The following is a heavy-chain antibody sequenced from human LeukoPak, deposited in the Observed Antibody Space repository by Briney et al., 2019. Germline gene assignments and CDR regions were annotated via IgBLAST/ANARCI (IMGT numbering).Heavy chain of an antibody. J-gene: IGHJ6*03. CDR3: AREGDSYGYWRGPSYYYYMDV. CDR1: GYTFTSYY. Sequence: ASVKVSCKASGYTFTSYYMQWVRQAPGQGLEWMGIINPSGGSTSYAQKFQGRVTMTRDTSTSTAYMELSSLRSEDTAVYYCAREGDSYGYWRGPSYYYYMDVWGKGTTVTVSS. D-gene: IGHD5-18*01. V-gene: IGHV1-46*01. CDR2: INPSGGST.